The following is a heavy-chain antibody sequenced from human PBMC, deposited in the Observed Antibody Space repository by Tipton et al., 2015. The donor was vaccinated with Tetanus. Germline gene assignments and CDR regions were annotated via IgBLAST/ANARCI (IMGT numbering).Heavy chain of an antibody. CDR2: IYFNGST. Sequence: GLVKPSETLSLTCTVSGGSISSYYWSWIRQPPGKGLEWIGHIYFNGSTTYNPSLKSRVTISVDTSKNQFSLKLSSVTAADTAVYYCARQKRGYSYGAFDYWGQGTLVTVSS. CDR1: GGSISSYY. V-gene: IGHV4-59*08. CDR3: ARQKRGYSYGAFDY. J-gene: IGHJ4*02. D-gene: IGHD5-18*01.